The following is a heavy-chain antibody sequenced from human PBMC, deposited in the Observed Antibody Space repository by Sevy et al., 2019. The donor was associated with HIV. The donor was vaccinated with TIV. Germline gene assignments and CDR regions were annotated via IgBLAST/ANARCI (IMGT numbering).Heavy chain of an antibody. CDR3: AREPGIAVAGTVKGAFDI. CDR1: GFTFSSYA. J-gene: IGHJ3*02. D-gene: IGHD6-19*01. Sequence: GGSLRLSCAASGFTFSSYAMHWVRQAPGKGLEWVAVISYDGSNKYYAASVKGRFTISRDNSKNTLYLQMNSLRAEDTAVYYCAREPGIAVAGTVKGAFDIWGQGTMVTVSS. V-gene: IGHV3-30-3*01. CDR2: ISYDGSNK.